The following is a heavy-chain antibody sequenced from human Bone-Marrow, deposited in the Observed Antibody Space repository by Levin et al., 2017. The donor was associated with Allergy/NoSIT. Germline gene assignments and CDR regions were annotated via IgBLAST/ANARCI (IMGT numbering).Heavy chain of an antibody. CDR1: GDSVSSCCYY. CDR3: ARNHDYVWGSYRRVSDAFDI. D-gene: IGHD3-16*02. CDR2: MYYSGSA. J-gene: IGHJ3*02. Sequence: SETLSLTCTVSGDSVSSCCYYWGWIRQSPGTGLEWIGSMYYSGSARYSPSLKSRVTISGDTSRNQLSLKLSSVTAADTAVYYCARNHDYVWGSYRRVSDAFDIWGQGTMVTVSS. V-gene: IGHV4-39*01.